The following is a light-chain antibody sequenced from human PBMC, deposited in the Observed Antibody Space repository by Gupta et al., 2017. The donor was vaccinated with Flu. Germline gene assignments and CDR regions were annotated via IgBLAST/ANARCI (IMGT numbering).Light chain of an antibody. Sequence: QLVLTQSPSASASLGAPVKLTCTLNSGRTMDASGWHQHRTERGPRFLMKVNYDGSHVKGDGVPDRFSGSSSGTERYLTISSLQSEDEADYYCQTWVPGMLYVFGTGTKVTV. V-gene: IGLV4-69*01. CDR2: VNYDGSH. CDR3: QTWVPGMLYV. CDR1: SGRTMDA. J-gene: IGLJ1*01.